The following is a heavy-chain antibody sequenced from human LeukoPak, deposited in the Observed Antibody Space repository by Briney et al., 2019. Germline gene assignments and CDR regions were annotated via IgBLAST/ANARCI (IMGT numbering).Heavy chain of an antibody. D-gene: IGHD3-16*01. J-gene: IGHJ3*02. CDR3: ARDPGGVSDAFDI. Sequence: GASVKVSCKASGYTFTDYYMHWVRQAPGQGLEWMGWINLNSGGTNFAQRFQGRVTMTRDTSISTAYMDLSRLISDDTAVYYCARDPGGVSDAFDIWGQGTMVTVSS. V-gene: IGHV1-2*02. CDR1: GYTFTDYY. CDR2: INLNSGGT.